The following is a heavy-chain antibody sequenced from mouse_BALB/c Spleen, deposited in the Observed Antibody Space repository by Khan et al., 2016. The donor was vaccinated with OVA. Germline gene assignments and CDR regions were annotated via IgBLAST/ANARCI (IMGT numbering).Heavy chain of an antibody. V-gene: IGHV3-6*02. CDR1: GYSITGGYS. D-gene: IGHD1-1*01. CDR3: ARGGVVVPYWYFDV. J-gene: IGHJ1*01. Sequence: EVQLQESGPGLVKPSQSLSLTCSVTGYSITGGYSWSWIRQFPGNKLEWMGYISYDGSNNYNPSLKNRISITRDTSKNQFFLKLNSVTTEDTATDYCARGGVVVPYWYFDVWGAGTTVTVSS. CDR2: ISYDGSN.